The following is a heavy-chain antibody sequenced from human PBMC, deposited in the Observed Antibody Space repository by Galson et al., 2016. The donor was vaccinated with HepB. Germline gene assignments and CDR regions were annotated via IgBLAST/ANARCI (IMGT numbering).Heavy chain of an antibody. Sequence: GLEWIGQIHHTGLSYFNPSLKSRVTMSVDKSSNQVSLKLSSVTAADTAVYYCAREAPADYFDYWGRGTLVTVSP. J-gene: IGHJ4*02. CDR3: AREAPADYFDY. D-gene: IGHD6-13*01. V-gene: IGHV4-4*02. CDR2: IHHTGLS.